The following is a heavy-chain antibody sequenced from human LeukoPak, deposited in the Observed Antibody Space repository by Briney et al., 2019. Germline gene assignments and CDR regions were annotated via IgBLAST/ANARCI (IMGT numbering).Heavy chain of an antibody. CDR2: IYHSGST. J-gene: IGHJ2*01. CDR3: ARPTMVRGFRNWYFDL. V-gene: IGHV4-30-2*01. D-gene: IGHD3-10*01. Sequence: PSQTLSLTWAVSGGSISSGGYSWSWIRQPPGKGLEWIGYIYHSGSTYYNPSLKSRVTISVDRSKNQFSLKLSSVTAADTAVYYCARPTMVRGFRNWYFDLWGRGTLVTVSS. CDR1: GGSISSGGYS.